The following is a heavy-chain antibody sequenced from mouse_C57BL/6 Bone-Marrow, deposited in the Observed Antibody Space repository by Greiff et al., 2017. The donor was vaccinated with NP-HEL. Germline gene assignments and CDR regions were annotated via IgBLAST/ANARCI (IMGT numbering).Heavy chain of an antibody. CDR2: ISYDGSN. CDR3: ARGYSSNFAY. D-gene: IGHD2-5*01. CDR1: GYSITSGYY. V-gene: IGHV3-6*01. Sequence: EVKLLESGPGLVKPSQSLSLTCSVTGYSITSGYYWNWIRQFPGNKLEWMGYISYDGSNNYKPSIKNRISITRDTSKNQFFLKFNTVTTEDTATYYCARGYSSNFAYWGQGTLVTVSA. J-gene: IGHJ3*01.